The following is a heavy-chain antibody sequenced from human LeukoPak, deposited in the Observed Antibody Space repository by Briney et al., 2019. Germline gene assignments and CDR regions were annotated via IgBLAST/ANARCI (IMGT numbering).Heavy chain of an antibody. Sequence: SETLSLTCTVSGYSISSGYYWGWIRQPPGKGLEWIGSIYHSGSTYYNPSLKSRVAISVDTSKNQFSLKLSSVTAADTAVYYCARVPLYGDYPGYWGQGTLVTVSS. J-gene: IGHJ4*02. CDR1: GYSISSGYY. CDR2: IYHSGST. CDR3: ARVPLYGDYPGY. V-gene: IGHV4-38-2*02. D-gene: IGHD4-17*01.